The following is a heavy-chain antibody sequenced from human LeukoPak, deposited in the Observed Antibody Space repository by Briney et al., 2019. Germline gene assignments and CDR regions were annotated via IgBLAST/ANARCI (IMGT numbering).Heavy chain of an antibody. J-gene: IGHJ6*03. Sequence: GGSPRLSCAASEFAFSTYWMHWVRQAPGKGLVWVSLINSDGSSTSYADSVKGRFTISRDNAKNTLYLQMNSLRAEDMAVYYCARVSAGYYMDVWGKGTTVTVSS. CDR3: ARVSAGYYMDV. V-gene: IGHV3-74*01. CDR1: EFAFSTYW. CDR2: INSDGSST.